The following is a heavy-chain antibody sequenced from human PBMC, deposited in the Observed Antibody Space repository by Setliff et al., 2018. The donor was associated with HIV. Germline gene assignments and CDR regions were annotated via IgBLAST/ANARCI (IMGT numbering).Heavy chain of an antibody. Sequence: ASVKVSCKASGYTFTSYGISWVRQAPGQGLEWMGWISAYNGNTNYAQKLQGRVTMTTDTSTSTAYMELRSLGSDDTAVYYCARDQHEWYYYDSSGYWRSDAFDVWGQGTMVTVSS. CDR1: GYTFTSYG. CDR3: ARDQHEWYYYDSSGYWRSDAFDV. D-gene: IGHD3-22*01. CDR2: ISAYNGNT. V-gene: IGHV1-18*01. J-gene: IGHJ3*01.